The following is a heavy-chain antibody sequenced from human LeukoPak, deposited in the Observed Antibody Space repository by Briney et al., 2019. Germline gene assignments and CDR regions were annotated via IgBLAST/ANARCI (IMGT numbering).Heavy chain of an antibody. Sequence: SETLSLTCTVPGGSISNYCWSWIRQPPGKGLEWIGYIDDSGSTNYNPSLKSRVTISVDTSKNQFSLKLSSVTAADTAVYYCASITRSDAFDIWGQGTMVTVSS. J-gene: IGHJ3*02. D-gene: IGHD3-10*01. CDR2: IDDSGST. CDR3: ASITRSDAFDI. V-gene: IGHV4-59*08. CDR1: GGSISNYC.